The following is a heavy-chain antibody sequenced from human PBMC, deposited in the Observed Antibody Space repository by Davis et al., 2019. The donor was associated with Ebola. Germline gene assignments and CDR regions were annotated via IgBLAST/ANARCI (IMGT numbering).Heavy chain of an antibody. V-gene: IGHV3-30-3*01. J-gene: IGHJ4*02. D-gene: IGHD3-3*02. CDR2: ISYDGSNK. Sequence: GGSLRLSCAASGFTFSSYAMHWVRQAPGKGLEWVAVISYDGSNKYYADSVKGRFTISRDNSKNTLYLQMNSLRAEDTAVYYCAKDHFWAFDYWGQGTLVTVSS. CDR3: AKDHFWAFDY. CDR1: GFTFSSYA.